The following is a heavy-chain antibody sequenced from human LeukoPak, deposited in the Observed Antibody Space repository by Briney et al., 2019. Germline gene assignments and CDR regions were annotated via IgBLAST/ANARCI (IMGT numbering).Heavy chain of an antibody. V-gene: IGHV3-9*01. CDR3: AKDTQPTPGSGWYYFDY. J-gene: IGHJ4*02. CDR1: GFTFDDYA. D-gene: IGHD6-19*01. CDR2: ISWNSGSI. Sequence: GGSLRLSCAASGFTFDDYAMHWVRQAPGKGLEWVSGISWNSGSIGYADSVKGRFTISRDNAKNSLYLQMNNLRAEDTALYYCAKDTQPTPGSGWYYFDYWGQGTLVTVSS.